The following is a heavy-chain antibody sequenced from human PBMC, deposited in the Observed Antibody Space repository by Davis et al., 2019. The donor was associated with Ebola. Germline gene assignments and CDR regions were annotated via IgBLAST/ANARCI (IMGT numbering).Heavy chain of an antibody. J-gene: IGHJ4*02. CDR2: IKQDGSEK. V-gene: IGHV3-7*01. Sequence: GESLKISCAASGFTFSSYWMSWVRQAPGKGLEWVANIKQDGSEKYYVDSVKGRFTISRDNAKNSLYLQMNSLRAEDTAVYYCARVRSGWGEVDYWGQGTLVTVSS. D-gene: IGHD6-19*01. CDR1: GFTFSSYW. CDR3: ARVRSGWGEVDY.